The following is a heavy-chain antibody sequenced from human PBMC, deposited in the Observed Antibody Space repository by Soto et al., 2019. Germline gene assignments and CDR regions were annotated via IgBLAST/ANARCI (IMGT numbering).Heavy chain of an antibody. CDR1: GFTFSSYA. J-gene: IGHJ3*02. Sequence: LRLSCAASGFTFSSYAMHWVRQAPGKGLEWVAVISYDGSNKYYADSVKGRFTISRDNSKNTLYLQMNSLRAEDTAVYYCARDCSSGYLEGCGAFDIWGQGTMVTVSS. D-gene: IGHD3-22*01. V-gene: IGHV3-30-3*01. CDR3: ARDCSSGYLEGCGAFDI. CDR2: ISYDGSNK.